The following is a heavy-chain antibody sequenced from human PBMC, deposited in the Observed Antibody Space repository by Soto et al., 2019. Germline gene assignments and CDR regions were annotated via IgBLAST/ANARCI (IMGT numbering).Heavy chain of an antibody. Sequence: EVQLVESGGGLIQPGGSLRLSCAASGFTVSSNYMSWVRQAPGKGLEWVSVIYSGGSTYYADSVKGRFTISRDNSKNTLYLQMNSLRAEDTAVYYCARNVDTAMVTGEYYFDYWGQGTLVTVSS. V-gene: IGHV3-53*01. CDR3: ARNVDTAMVTGEYYFDY. CDR2: IYSGGST. J-gene: IGHJ4*02. D-gene: IGHD5-18*01. CDR1: GFTVSSNY.